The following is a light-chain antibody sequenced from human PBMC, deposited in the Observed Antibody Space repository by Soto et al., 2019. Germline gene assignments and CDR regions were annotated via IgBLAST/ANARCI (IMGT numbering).Light chain of an antibody. J-gene: IGLJ1*01. Sequence: QSVLTQPPSASGTPGQRVTCSCSGSSSNIGGNTVSWFQHLPRTAPKLLIFSNSQRPSGVPDRFSGAKSGTSASLAISELQSEDEANYYCATWDDGLSAYVFGTGTKVTVL. CDR2: SNS. V-gene: IGLV1-44*01. CDR1: SSNIGGNT. CDR3: ATWDDGLSAYV.